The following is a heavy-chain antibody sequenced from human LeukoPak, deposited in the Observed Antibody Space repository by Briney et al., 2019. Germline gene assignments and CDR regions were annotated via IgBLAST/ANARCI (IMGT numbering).Heavy chain of an antibody. D-gene: IGHD3-22*01. CDR1: GFTFSDYY. J-gene: IGHJ3*02. CDR3: ARDYDSSGYSDAFDI. V-gene: IGHV3-11*04. Sequence: GGSLRLSCAASGFTFSDYYMSWIRQAPGKGLEWVSYISSSGSTIYYADSVKGRLTISRDNAKNSLYLQMNSLRAEDTAVYYCARDYDSSGYSDAFDIWGQGTMVTVSS. CDR2: ISSSGSTI.